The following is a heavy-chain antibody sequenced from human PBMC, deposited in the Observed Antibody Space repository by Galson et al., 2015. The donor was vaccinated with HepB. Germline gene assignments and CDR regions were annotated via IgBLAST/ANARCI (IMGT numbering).Heavy chain of an antibody. V-gene: IGHV4-39*01. J-gene: IGHJ6*02. CDR1: GGSISSSSYY. Sequence: ETLSLTCTVSGGSISSSSYYWGWIRQPPGKGLEWIGSIYYSGSTYYNPSLKSRVTISVDTSKNQFSLKLSSVTAADTAVYYCARVTTVTTTAHYGMDVWGQGTTVTASS. CDR3: ARVTTVTTTAHYGMDV. CDR2: IYYSGST. D-gene: IGHD4-17*01.